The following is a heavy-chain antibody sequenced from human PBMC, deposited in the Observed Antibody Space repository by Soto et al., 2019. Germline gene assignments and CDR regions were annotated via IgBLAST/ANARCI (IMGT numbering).Heavy chain of an antibody. CDR3: ARFSHFYYYYYYMDV. CDR1: GYTFTSYG. Sequence: ASVKVSCKASGYTFTSYGISWVRQAPGQGLEWMGWISAYNGNTNYAQKLQGRVTMTTDTSTSTAYMELRSLRSDDTAVYYCARFSHFYYYYYYMDVWGKGTTVTVSS. J-gene: IGHJ6*03. V-gene: IGHV1-18*01. CDR2: ISAYNGNT.